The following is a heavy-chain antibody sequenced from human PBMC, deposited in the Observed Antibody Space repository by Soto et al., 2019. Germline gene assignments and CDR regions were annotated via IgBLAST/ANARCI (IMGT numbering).Heavy chain of an antibody. CDR3: SRHIGSRGGWIDYYYGLDV. CDR1: GGSISSSTYY. D-gene: IGHD6-19*01. V-gene: IGHV4-39*01. CDR2: IHYSGST. J-gene: IGHJ6*02. Sequence: SETLSLTCTVSGGSISSSTYYWGCIRQSPGKGLEWIGSIHYSGSTYYNPSLKSRVTISVDTSHIHFSLKLSPVTAADTALYYCSRHIGSRGGWIDYYYGLDVWGQGTPVT.